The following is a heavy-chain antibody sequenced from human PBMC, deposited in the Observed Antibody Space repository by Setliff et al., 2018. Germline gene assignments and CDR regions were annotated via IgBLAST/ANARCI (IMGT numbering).Heavy chain of an antibody. CDR2: IYYSGST. CDR1: GGSISSSSYY. J-gene: IGHJ3*02. V-gene: IGHV4-39*01. CDR3: ARRPTGPGAPFDI. D-gene: IGHD3-10*01. Sequence: ETLSLTCTVSGGSISSSSYYWGWIRQPPGKGLEWIGSIYYSGSTYYNPSLKSRATISMDTSKIQFSLKLISVTAADTALYFCARRPTGPGAPFDIWGHGTMVTVSS.